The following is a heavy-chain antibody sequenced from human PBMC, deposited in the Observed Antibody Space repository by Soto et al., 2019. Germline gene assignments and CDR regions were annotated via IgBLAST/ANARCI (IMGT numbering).Heavy chain of an antibody. CDR1: GGTFSSYA. D-gene: IGHD3-10*01. CDR3: ASRVDFYGSGSYSPYYYYYGMDV. CDR2: IIPIFGTA. V-gene: IGHV1-69*13. Sequence: SVKVSCKASGGTFSSYAISWVRQAPGQGLEWMGGIIPIFGTANYAQKFQGRVTITADESTSTAYMELSSLRSEDTAVYYCASRVDFYGSGSYSPYYYYYGMDVWGQGTTVTVSS. J-gene: IGHJ6*02.